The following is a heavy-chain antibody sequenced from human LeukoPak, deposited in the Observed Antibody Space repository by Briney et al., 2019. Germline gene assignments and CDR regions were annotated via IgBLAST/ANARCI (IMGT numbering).Heavy chain of an antibody. J-gene: IGHJ4*02. CDR3: ASDGGGGDSGWLDY. V-gene: IGHV4-59*08. CDR2: IYYSGST. Sequence: PSETLSLTCTVSGGSISSYYWSWIRQPPGKGLEWIGYIYYSGSTNYNPSLKSRVTISVDTSKNQFSLKLSSVTAADTAVYYCASDGGGGDSGWLDYWGQGTLVTVSS. CDR1: GGSISSYY. D-gene: IGHD5-12*01.